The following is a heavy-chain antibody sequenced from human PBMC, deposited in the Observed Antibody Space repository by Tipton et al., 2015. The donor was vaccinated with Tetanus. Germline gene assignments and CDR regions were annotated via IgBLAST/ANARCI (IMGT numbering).Heavy chain of an antibody. Sequence: QLVQSGAEVRKPGASVKVSCKASGYTFTNYGISWVRQAPGQGLEWMGWITPSNGVTNYAQKFQGRVTMTRDTSITTASMVLSSLKSDDTAVYYCARDRPSSGTRPFDYWGQGTLVTVSS. D-gene: IGHD6-19*01. CDR3: ARDRPSSGTRPFDY. J-gene: IGHJ4*02. CDR1: GYTFTNYG. CDR2: ITPSNGVT. V-gene: IGHV1-2*02.